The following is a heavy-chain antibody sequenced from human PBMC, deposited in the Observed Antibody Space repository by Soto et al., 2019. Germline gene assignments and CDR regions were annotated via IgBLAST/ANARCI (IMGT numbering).Heavy chain of an antibody. CDR3: AKDKYDFWSGHPGTLGPFDY. D-gene: IGHD3-3*01. Sequence: GGSLRLSCAASGFTFSSYAMSWVRQAPGKGLEWVSAISGSGGSTYYADSVKGRFTISRDNSKNTLYLQMNSLRAEDTAVYYFAKDKYDFWSGHPGTLGPFDYWGQGTLVTVSS. J-gene: IGHJ4*02. CDR2: ISGSGGST. V-gene: IGHV3-23*01. CDR1: GFTFSSYA.